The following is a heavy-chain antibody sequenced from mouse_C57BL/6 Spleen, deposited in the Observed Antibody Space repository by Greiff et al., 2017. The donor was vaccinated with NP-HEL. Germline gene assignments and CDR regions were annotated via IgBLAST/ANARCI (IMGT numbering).Heavy chain of an antibody. CDR3: ARAGDGNYVGAMDY. J-gene: IGHJ4*01. CDR1: GYAFSSYW. V-gene: IGHV1-80*01. Sequence: VQLQQSGAELVKPGASVKISCKASGYAFSSYWMNWVKQRPGKGLEWIGQIYPGDGDTNSNGKFKGKATLTADKSSSTAYMQLSSLTSEDSAVYFCARAGDGNYVGAMDYWGQGTSVTVSS. D-gene: IGHD2-1*01. CDR2: IYPGDGDT.